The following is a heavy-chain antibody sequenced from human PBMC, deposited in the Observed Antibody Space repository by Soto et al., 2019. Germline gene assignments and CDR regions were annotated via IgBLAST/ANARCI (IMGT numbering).Heavy chain of an antibody. V-gene: IGHV3-23*01. CDR3: AKDRMWGYCTGGSXKHXXDY. CDR2: LSGGGDST. CDR1: GFTFTSYA. D-gene: IGHD2-15*01. Sequence: QPGGSLRLSCAASGFTFTSYAMNWVRQAPGKGLEWVSALSGGGDSTYYADSVKGRFTISRDNSKNTLYLQMNSLRAEDTAVYYCAKDRMWGYCTGGSXKHXXDYWGQGTLVTVSS. J-gene: IGHJ4*02.